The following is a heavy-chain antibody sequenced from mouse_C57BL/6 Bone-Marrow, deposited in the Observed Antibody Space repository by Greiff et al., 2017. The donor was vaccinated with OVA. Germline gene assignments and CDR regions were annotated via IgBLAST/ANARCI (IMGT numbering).Heavy chain of an antibody. CDR2: IDPSDSYT. V-gene: IGHV1-69*01. CDR3: AREYYGSSLHFDY. CDR1: GYTFTSYW. Sequence: QVHVKQPGAELVMPGASVKLSCKASGYTFTSYWMHWVKQRPGQGLEWIGEIDPSDSYTNYNQKFKGKSTLTVDKSSSTAYMQLSSLTSEDSAVYYCAREYYGSSLHFDYWGQGTTLTVSS. D-gene: IGHD1-1*01. J-gene: IGHJ2*01.